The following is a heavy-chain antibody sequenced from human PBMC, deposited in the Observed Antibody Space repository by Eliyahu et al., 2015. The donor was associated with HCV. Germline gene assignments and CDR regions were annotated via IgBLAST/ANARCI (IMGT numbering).Heavy chain of an antibody. J-gene: IGHJ4*02. D-gene: IGHD3-3*01. Sequence: EVQVVESGGGLVQPGGSLRLSCSASGFXXSSYAMHWVRQAPGKGLEYVSAISSNGGNTYYADSVKGRFTVSRDNSKNTLYLQMSSLRAEDTAVYYCVTPLITIFGVVLDYWGQGTLVTVSS. V-gene: IGHV3-64D*09. CDR3: VTPLITIFGVVLDY. CDR2: ISSNGGNT. CDR1: GFXXSSYA.